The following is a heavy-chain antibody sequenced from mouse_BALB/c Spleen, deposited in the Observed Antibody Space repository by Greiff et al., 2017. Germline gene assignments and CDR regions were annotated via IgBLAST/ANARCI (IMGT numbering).Heavy chain of an antibody. CDR1: GFTFSSYG. V-gene: IGHV5-6-3*01. D-gene: IGHD2-10*02. CDR2: INSNGGST. J-gene: IGHJ3*01. CDR3: ARDLYGNYGEGFAY. Sequence: EVQLVESGGGLVKPGGSLKLSCAASGFTFSSYGMSWVRQTPDKRLELVATINSNGGSTYYPDSVKGRFTISRDNAKNTLYLQMSSLKSEDTAMYYCARDLYGNYGEGFAYWGQGTLVTVSA.